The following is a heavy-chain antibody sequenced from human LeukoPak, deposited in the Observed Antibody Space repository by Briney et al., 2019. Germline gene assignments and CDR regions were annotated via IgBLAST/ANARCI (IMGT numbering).Heavy chain of an antibody. CDR3: ARELVVIPRGFDY. D-gene: IGHD3-22*01. CDR2: INPNSGGT. CDR1: VYTFIDYY. J-gene: IGHJ4*02. Sequence: EASVKVSCKSSVYTFIDYYMHWLRQAPGQGLELMGWINPNSGGTNYAQKFQGRVTMTRDTSISTAYMELSRLRSDDTAVYYCARELVVIPRGFDYWGQGTLVTVSS. V-gene: IGHV1-2*02.